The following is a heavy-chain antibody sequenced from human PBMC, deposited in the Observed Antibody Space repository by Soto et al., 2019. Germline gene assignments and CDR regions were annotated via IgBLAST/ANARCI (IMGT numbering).Heavy chain of an antibody. J-gene: IGHJ1*01. CDR3: ARGQEGVVATH. CDR2: IKDGGLT. Sequence: QVQLQQWGAGLLKPSETLSLTCVVYGGSLSGYYWSWIRQPPGKGLEWIGEIKDGGLTNYSPSLKSRATISVDTPTNQFSLKLHSVTAADTAVYYCARGQEGVVATHWDQGTLVTVSS. D-gene: IGHD5-12*01. V-gene: IGHV4-34*01. CDR1: GGSLSGYY.